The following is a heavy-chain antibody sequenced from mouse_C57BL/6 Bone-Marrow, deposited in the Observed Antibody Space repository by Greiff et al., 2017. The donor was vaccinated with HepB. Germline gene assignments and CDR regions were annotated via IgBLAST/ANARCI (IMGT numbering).Heavy chain of an antibody. V-gene: IGHV1-50*01. J-gene: IGHJ1*03. CDR1: GYTFTSYW. Sequence: VQLQQSGAEFVKPGASVKLSCKASGYTFTSYWMQWVKQRPGQGLEWIGEIDPSDSYINYNQKFKGKATLTVDTSSSTAYMQLSSLTSEDTAIYYCARDYYGSSVWYFDVWGTGTTVTVSS. CDR3: ARDYYGSSVWYFDV. D-gene: IGHD1-1*01. CDR2: IDPSDSYI.